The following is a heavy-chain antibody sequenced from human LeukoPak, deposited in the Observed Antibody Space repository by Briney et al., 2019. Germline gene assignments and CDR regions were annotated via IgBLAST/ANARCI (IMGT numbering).Heavy chain of an antibody. D-gene: IGHD2-21*02. V-gene: IGHV1-18*01. CDR3: ARKTVVTTNWFDP. CDR1: GGTFSSYA. Sequence: ASVKVSCKASGGTFSSYAISWVRQAPGQGLEWMGWISAYNGNTNYAQKLQGRVTMTTDTSTSIAYMELRGLRSDDTAVYYCARKTVVTTNWFDPWGQGTLVTVSS. CDR2: ISAYNGNT. J-gene: IGHJ5*02.